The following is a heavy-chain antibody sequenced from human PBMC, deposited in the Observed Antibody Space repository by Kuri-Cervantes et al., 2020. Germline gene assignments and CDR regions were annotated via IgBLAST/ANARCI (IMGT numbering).Heavy chain of an antibody. CDR3: AKKPIPGGGNYFDP. V-gene: IGHV3-7*03. CDR1: GFTFSSYW. J-gene: IGHJ5*02. CDR2: IKQDGSEK. D-gene: IGHD2-2*02. Sequence: RGSLRLSCAASGFTFSSYWMSWVRQAPGKGLEWVANIKQDGSEKYYVDSVKGRFTISRDSSKNTLYLQMTSLRSEDTAIYYCAKKPIPGGGNYFDPWGQGTLVTVSS.